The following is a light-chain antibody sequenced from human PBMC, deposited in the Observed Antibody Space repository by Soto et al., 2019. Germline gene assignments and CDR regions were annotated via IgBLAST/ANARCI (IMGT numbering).Light chain of an antibody. CDR2: ATS. CDR3: QQFDSSRIYS. CDR1: QSVNSGY. Sequence: IVLMQSPGTLSLSPGERATLSCRASQSVNSGYLAWYQQQPGQAPRLLIYATSMRTTDFTDRFSGSSSATDFTLTNSGVEPEDSAVYYRHCQQFDSSRIYSFGQGTKLEIK. J-gene: IGKJ2*01. V-gene: IGKV3-20*01.